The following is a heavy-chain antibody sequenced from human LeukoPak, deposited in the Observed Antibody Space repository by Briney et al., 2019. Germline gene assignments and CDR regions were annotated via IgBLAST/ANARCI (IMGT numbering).Heavy chain of an antibody. D-gene: IGHD1-26*01. J-gene: IGHJ6*03. CDR1: GYTFTSYG. CDR3: ARRSGAPLEGYYYYYMDV. Sequence: ASVKVSCKASGYTFTSYGISWVRRAPGQGLEWMGWISAYNGNTNYAQKLQGRVTMTTDTSTSTAYMELRSLRSDDTAVYYCARRSGAPLEGYYYYYMDVWGKGTTVTISS. V-gene: IGHV1-18*01. CDR2: ISAYNGNT.